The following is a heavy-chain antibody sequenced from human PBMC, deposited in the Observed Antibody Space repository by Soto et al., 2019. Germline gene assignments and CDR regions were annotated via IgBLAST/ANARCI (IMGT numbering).Heavy chain of an antibody. Sequence: SETLSLTCTVSGGSMSPYYWSWIRQAPGVGLEWIAYVYYSGYTHYNPSLKSRVTISVDTSKNQFSLKLTSVTAADTAVYYCGIVDMITFGGITGPNDAFDRWGQGKMVT. J-gene: IGHJ3*01. CDR1: GGSMSPYY. V-gene: IGHV4-59*03. CDR3: GIVDMITFGGITGPNDAFDR. D-gene: IGHD3-16*01. CDR2: VYYSGYT.